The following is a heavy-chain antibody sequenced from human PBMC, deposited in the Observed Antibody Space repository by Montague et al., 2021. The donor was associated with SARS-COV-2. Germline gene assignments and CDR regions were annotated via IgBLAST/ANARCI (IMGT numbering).Heavy chain of an antibody. CDR1: GGSFSSSPYY. V-gene: IGHV4-39*01. CDR2: ISYSRRT. Sequence: SETLSLTCTVSGGSFSSSPYYWSWIRQPPGRGLDGVGSISYSRRTYFSPSLKSRLTISVDSSENQFSLRLGSVTAADTAVYYCASSYYYGSGTYVYNYYMDVWGQGTTVTVSS. J-gene: IGHJ6*03. CDR3: ASSYYYGSGTYVYNYYMDV. D-gene: IGHD3-10*01.